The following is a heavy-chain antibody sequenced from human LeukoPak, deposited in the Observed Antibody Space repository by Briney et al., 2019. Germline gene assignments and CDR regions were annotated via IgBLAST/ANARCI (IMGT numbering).Heavy chain of an antibody. V-gene: IGHV4-39*07. CDR2: IYYSGST. J-gene: IGHJ4*02. CDR3: AREYYFDY. CDR1: GGSISSSSYY. Sequence: KTSETLSLTCTVSGGSISSSSYYWGWVRQPPGKGLEWIGSIYYSGSTYYNPSLKSRVTISVDTSKNQFSLKLSSVTAADTAVYYCAREYYFDYWGQGTLVTVSS.